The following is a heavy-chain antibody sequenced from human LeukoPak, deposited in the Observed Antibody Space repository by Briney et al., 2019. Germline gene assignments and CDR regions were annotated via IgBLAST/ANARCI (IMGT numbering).Heavy chain of an antibody. Sequence: GGSLRLSCAASGFIFSTYAMSWVRQAPGKGLEWVSAVSRSGANTYYADSVKGRFTISRDNSKNTLYLQMNSLRAEDTAVYYCAKSASSYCSSTSCLKYYFDYWGQGTLVTVSS. V-gene: IGHV3-23*01. CDR1: GFIFSTYA. CDR2: VSRSGANT. D-gene: IGHD2-2*01. CDR3: AKSASSYCSSTSCLKYYFDY. J-gene: IGHJ4*02.